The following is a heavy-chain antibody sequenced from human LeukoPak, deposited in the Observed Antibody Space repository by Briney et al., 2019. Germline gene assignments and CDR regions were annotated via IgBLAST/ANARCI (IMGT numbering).Heavy chain of an antibody. V-gene: IGHV3-23*01. CDR3: AKDLIGTYYDILTGYFTYGMDV. CDR1: GFTFSSYA. D-gene: IGHD3-9*01. CDR2: ISGSGGST. J-gene: IGHJ6*02. Sequence: GGSLRLSCAASGFTFSSYAMSWVRQAPGKGLEWVSAISGSGGSTYYADSVKGRFTISRDNSKNTLYLQMNSLRAKDTAVYYCAKDLIGTYYDILTGYFTYGMDVWGQGTTVTVSS.